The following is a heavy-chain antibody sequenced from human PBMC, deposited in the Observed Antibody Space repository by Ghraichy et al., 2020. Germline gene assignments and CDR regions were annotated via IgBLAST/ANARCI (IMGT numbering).Heavy chain of an antibody. CDR1: GFTFSYYA. J-gene: IGHJ4*02. D-gene: IGHD3-3*01. CDR3: AKSTDAMFGVVSDQ. Sequence: GGSLRLSCAASGFTFSYYAMSWVRQAPGKGLEWVSVISGSGGRTYHADSVKGRFTISRDNSKNTLYLQMNSLRAEDTAVYYCAKSTDAMFGVVSDQWGQGTLVTVSS. CDR2: ISGSGGRT. V-gene: IGHV3-23*01.